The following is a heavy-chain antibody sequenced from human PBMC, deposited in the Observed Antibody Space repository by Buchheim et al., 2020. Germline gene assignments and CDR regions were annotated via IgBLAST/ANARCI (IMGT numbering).Heavy chain of an antibody. J-gene: IGHJ4*02. CDR1: GFTFSSYS. V-gene: IGHV3-48*01. Sequence: EVQLVESGGGLVQPGGSLRLSCAASGFTFSSYSMNWVRQAPGKGLEWVSYISSSSSTIYYADSVKGRFTISRDNAKKSLYLQMNSLRAEDTAVYYCASQYSSSWYTSGLIDYWGQGTL. CDR3: ASQYSSSWYTSGLIDY. D-gene: IGHD6-13*01. CDR2: ISSSSSTI.